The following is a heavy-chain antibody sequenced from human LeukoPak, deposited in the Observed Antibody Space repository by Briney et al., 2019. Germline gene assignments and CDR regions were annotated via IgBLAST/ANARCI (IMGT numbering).Heavy chain of an antibody. CDR2: HRGNGKT. CDR3: GCASWFSNYDAVR. D-gene: IGHD1-7*01. Sequence: GGSLRLSCAASGLRFSTFAMSWVREGPARGLECVSSHRGNGKTLYAESVKGRFTLYSESSRNKVYLHLNNLKVEDTAMLLIGCASWFSNYDAVRWGQGTLVTVSS. V-gene: IGHV3-23*01. CDR1: GLRFSTFA. J-gene: IGHJ4*02.